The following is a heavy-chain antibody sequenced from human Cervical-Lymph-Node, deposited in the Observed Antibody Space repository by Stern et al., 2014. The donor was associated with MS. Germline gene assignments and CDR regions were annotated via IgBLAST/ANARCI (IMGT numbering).Heavy chain of an antibody. CDR2: IFPIFGTA. D-gene: IGHD2-21*01. V-gene: IGHV1-69*01. CDR3: ATSAGFYSAMDV. J-gene: IGHJ6*02. CDR1: GGTFSNSA. Sequence: VQLVESGAEVKKPGSSVKVSCRTSGGTFSNSAFRWIRQAPGQGLEWMGSIFPIFGTATYAQRFQGRVPISAHESTNTAYMELSSLRSEDTAVYYCATSAGFYSAMDVWGPGTTVAVSS.